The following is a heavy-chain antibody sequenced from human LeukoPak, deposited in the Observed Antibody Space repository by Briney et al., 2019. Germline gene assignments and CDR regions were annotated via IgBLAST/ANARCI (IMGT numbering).Heavy chain of an antibody. J-gene: IGHJ4*02. CDR1: GYTFTGYY. CDR3: ARDPHYYDSSGFDY. V-gene: IGHV1-2*06. Sequence: ASVKVSCKASGYTFTGYYMHWVRQAPGQGLDWMGRINPNSGGTNYAQKFQGRVTMTRDTSISTAYMELSRLRSDDTAVYYCARDPHYYDSSGFDYWGQGTLVTVSS. CDR2: INPNSGGT. D-gene: IGHD3-22*01.